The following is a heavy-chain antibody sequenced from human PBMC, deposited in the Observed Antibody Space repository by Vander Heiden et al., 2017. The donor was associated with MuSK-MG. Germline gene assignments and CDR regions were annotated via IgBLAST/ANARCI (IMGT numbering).Heavy chain of an antibody. CDR1: GGSISSSNYF. V-gene: IGHV4-39*01. D-gene: IGHD6-19*01. CDR3: ARRDRVVAGATDY. Sequence: QLQLLEPGPGLVKPSETLSLTCTVSGGSISSSNYFWGWFRQPPGKGLEWIGSIYYSGTTYYNPSLKSRVTISGDSSKNQFSLKLSSVTAADTAVYYCARRDRVVAGATDYWCQGTLVTVSS. J-gene: IGHJ4*02. CDR2: IYYSGTT.